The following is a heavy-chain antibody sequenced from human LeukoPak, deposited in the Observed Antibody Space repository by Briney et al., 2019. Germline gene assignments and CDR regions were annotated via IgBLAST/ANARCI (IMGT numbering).Heavy chain of an antibody. J-gene: IGHJ4*02. CDR1: GGSISSYY. CDR2: IYYSGST. V-gene: IGHV4-59*01. Sequence: SETLSLTCTVSGGSISSYYWSWIRQPPGKGLEWIGYIYYSGSTNYNPSPKSRVTISVDTSKNQFSLKLSSVTAADTAVYYCARSNEGGGHDYVSVLRLDYWGQGTLVTVSS. CDR3: ARSNEGGGHDYVSVLRLDY. D-gene: IGHD5-12*01.